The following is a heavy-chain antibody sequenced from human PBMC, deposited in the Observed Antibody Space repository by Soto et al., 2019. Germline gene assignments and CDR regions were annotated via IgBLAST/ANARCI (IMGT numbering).Heavy chain of an antibody. Sequence: GGSLRLSCAASGFSVSNNYMGWVRQAPGKGLEWVSVIYSAGNTDYADSVKGRFTISRDNSKNMLYLQMNSLRAEDTAVYYCVSPRYSGYSCFNYWSQGSPVTVSS. J-gene: IGHJ4*02. CDR3: VSPRYSGYSCFNY. D-gene: IGHD5-12*01. CDR1: GFSVSNNY. CDR2: IYSAGNT. V-gene: IGHV3-66*01.